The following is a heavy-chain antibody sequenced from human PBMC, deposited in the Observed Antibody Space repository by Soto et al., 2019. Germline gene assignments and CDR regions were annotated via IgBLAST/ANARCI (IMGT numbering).Heavy chain of an antibody. J-gene: IGHJ6*02. D-gene: IGHD5-18*01. CDR2: ISSSGSTI. CDR3: ERDGGYRYVIQYAMEV. V-gene: IGHV3-48*04. Sequence: QAWESXRLSCSSSGVTFSSYSRSWFRQAPGKGLEWVSYISSSGSTIYYADSVKGRFNISRENAKNSLYLQMNSLRAEETAVYYCERDGGYRYVIQYAMEVWGQGTTVTVSS. CDR1: GVTFSSYS.